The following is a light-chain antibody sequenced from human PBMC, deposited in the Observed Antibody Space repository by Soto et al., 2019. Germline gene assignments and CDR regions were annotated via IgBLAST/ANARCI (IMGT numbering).Light chain of an antibody. CDR2: AAS. V-gene: IGKV1-9*01. CDR1: QSVSGW. J-gene: IGKJ1*01. Sequence: DVRMTQSPSSLSASVGDTVTVTCRASQSVSGWLAWYQQKPGEAPKLLIYAASTLQSGVPSRFSGSGPGTEFTLTISSLQPEDFATYYCQQLNSYPRTFGQGTKVAIK. CDR3: QQLNSYPRT.